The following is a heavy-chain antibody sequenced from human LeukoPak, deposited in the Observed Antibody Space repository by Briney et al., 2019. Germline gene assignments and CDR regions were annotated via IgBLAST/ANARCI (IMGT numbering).Heavy chain of an antibody. CDR1: SFGDYA. CDR3: ARNRGNSAYYYYYMGV. CDR2: IYYSGST. J-gene: IGHJ6*03. D-gene: IGHD3-10*01. V-gene: IGHV4-30-2*03. Sequence: SFGDYAVSWFRQAPGKGLEGIGSIYYSGSTYYNPSLKRRATISVDRAKKQSSLNLVSLTAAATAVYYCARNRGNSAYYYYYMGVWGKGTTVTISS.